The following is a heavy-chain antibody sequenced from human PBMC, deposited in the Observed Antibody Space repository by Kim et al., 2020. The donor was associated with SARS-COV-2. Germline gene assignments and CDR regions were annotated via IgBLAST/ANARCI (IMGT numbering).Heavy chain of an antibody. V-gene: IGHV3-23*01. D-gene: IGHD5-12*01. J-gene: IGHJ4*02. Sequence: DSGKGRFTISRDNSKNTLYLQMNSLRAEDTAVYYCAKEGDGYKLITAIDYWGQGTLVTVSS. CDR3: AKEGDGYKLITAIDY.